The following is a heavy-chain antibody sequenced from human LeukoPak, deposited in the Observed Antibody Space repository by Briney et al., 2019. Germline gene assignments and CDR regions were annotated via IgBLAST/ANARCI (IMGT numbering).Heavy chain of an antibody. J-gene: IGHJ6*02. CDR2: NYYSGST. Sequence: SETLSLTCTVSGDSISSNYWSWIRQPPGKGLEWIGYNYYSGSTNYNPSLKSRVTISLDTSKNQFSLKLSSVTAADTAVYYCATYYGMDVWGQGTTVTVSS. CDR3: ATYYGMDV. V-gene: IGHV4-59*12. CDR1: GDSISSNY.